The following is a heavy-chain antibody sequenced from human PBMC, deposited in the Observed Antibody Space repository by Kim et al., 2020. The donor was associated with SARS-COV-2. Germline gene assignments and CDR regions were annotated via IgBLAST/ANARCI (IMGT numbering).Heavy chain of an antibody. J-gene: IGHJ4*02. Sequence: ADSVKGRFTISRDNSKNTLYLQMNSLRAEDTAVYYCARVRGGYSSSCLDYWGQGTLVTVSS. V-gene: IGHV3-33*01. D-gene: IGHD6-13*01. CDR3: ARVRGGYSSSCLDY.